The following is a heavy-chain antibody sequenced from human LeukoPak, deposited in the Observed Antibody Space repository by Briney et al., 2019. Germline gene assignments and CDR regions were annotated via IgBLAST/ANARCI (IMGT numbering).Heavy chain of an antibody. D-gene: IGHD5-24*01. CDR3: AKDLLEMATTYYFDY. J-gene: IGHJ4*02. CDR2: ISGSGGST. CDR1: GFTFSSYG. V-gene: IGHV3-23*01. Sequence: GGSLRLSCAASGFTFSSYGMSWVRQAPGKGLEWVPAISGSGGSTYYADSVKGRFTISRDNSKNTLYLQMNSLRAEDTAVYYCAKDLLEMATTYYFDYWGQGTLVTVSS.